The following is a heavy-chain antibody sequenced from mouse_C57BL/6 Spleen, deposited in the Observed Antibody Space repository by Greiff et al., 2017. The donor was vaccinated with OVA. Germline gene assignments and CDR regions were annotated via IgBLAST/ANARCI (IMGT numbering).Heavy chain of an antibody. CDR2: IDPSDSET. Sequence: VQLQQSGAELVRPGSSVKLSCKASGYTFTSYWMHWVKQRPIQGLEWIGNIDPSDSETHYNQKFKDKATLTVDKSSSTAYMQLSSLTSEDSAVYYCARERDGVTMVYFDYWGQGTTLTVSS. J-gene: IGHJ2*01. D-gene: IGHD2-2*01. CDR1: GYTFTSYW. CDR3: ARERDGVTMVYFDY. V-gene: IGHV1-52*01.